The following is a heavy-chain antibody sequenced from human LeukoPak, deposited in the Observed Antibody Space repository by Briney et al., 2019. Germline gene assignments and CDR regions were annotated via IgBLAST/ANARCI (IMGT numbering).Heavy chain of an antibody. D-gene: IGHD2-15*01. CDR2: IYYSGST. CDR3: ARALREGWDCSGATCYSFGY. V-gene: IGHV4-59*01. J-gene: IGHJ4*02. CDR1: GGSISSYY. Sequence: PSETLSLTCTVSGGSISSYYWSWIRQPPGKGLEWIGYIYYSGSTNYNPSLKSRVTISVDTSKNQFSLKLSSVTAADTAVYYCARALREGWDCSGATCYSFGYWGQGTLVTVSS.